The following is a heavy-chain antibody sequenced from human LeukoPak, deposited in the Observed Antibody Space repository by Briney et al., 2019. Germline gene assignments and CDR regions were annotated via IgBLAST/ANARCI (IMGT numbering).Heavy chain of an antibody. D-gene: IGHD2-2*01. V-gene: IGHV3-43*02. Sequence: GGSLRLSCAASGFTFSSYSMNWVRQAPGKELEWVSLISGDGGSTYYADSVKGRFTISRDNSKNYLYLQMNSLRTEDTALYYCAKSLQTHPAAADYWGQGTLVTVSS. CDR1: GFTFSSYS. J-gene: IGHJ4*02. CDR3: AKSLQTHPAAADY. CDR2: ISGDGGST.